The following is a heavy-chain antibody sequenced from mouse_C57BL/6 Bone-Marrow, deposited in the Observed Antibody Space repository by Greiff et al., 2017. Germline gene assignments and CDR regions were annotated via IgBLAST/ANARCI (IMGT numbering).Heavy chain of an antibody. Sequence: QVQLQQPGAELVRPGTSVTLSCKASGYTFTSYWMHWVKQRPGQGLEWIGVIDPSDSYTNYNQKFKGKATLTVDTSSSTAYMQLSSLTSEDSAVYYCARKEEYYYGSSYNYAMDYWGQGTSVTVSS. J-gene: IGHJ4*01. CDR3: ARKEEYYYGSSYNYAMDY. CDR1: GYTFTSYW. CDR2: IDPSDSYT. V-gene: IGHV1-59*01. D-gene: IGHD1-1*01.